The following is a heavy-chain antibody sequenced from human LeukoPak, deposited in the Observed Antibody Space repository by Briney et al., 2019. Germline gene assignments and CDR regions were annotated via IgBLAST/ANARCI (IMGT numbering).Heavy chain of an antibody. Sequence: SYYGGSTIYGPSLKSRVTISGDTSKSQFCLKVRCVTAADTAVYYCATGRSGSSYADFECWGHGAMVTV. J-gene: IGHJ4*03. CDR2: SYYGGST. D-gene: IGHD5-18*01. CDR3: ATGRSGSSYADFEC. V-gene: IGHV4-59*08.